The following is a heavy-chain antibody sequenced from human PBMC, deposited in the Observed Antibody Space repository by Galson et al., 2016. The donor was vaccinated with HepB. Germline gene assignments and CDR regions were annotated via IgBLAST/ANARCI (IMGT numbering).Heavy chain of an antibody. CDR3: AKDGRVKLATAVGGYYYGMDV. J-gene: IGHJ6*02. Sequence: SVKVSCKASGYTFTGHYIHWVRQAPGQGLEWMGWINPNSGGTNYAQKFQGRVTMTRDTSVSTASMELRRLRTDDAAVYYCAKDGRVKLATAVGGYYYGMDVWGQGTTVTVSS. CDR1: GYTFTGHY. V-gene: IGHV1-2*02. CDR2: INPNSGGT. D-gene: IGHD3-16*01.